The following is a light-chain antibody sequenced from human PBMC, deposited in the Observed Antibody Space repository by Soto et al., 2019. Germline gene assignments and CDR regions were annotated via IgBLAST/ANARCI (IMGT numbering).Light chain of an antibody. CDR2: GAS. CDR3: QQYGSSPGT. J-gene: IGKJ1*01. CDR1: QSVSSNY. V-gene: IGKV3-20*01. Sequence: EIVLTQSPATLSLSPGERATLSCRASQSVSSNYLAWYQQKPGQAPRLLIYGASSRATGIPDRFSGSGSGTDFTLTISRLEPEDFAVYYCQQYGSSPGTFGQGTKVDI.